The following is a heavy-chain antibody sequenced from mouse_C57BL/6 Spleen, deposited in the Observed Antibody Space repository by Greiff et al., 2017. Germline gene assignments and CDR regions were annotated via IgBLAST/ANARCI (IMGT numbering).Heavy chain of an antibody. Sequence: EVKVEESGEGLVKPGGSLKLSCAASGFTFSSYAMSWVRQTPEKRLEWVAYISSGGDYIDYADTVKGRFTISRDNARNTLDLQMSILKYEDTAMYYCTRDSPSGVGAMDYWGQGTSVTVSS. CDR2: ISSGGDYI. V-gene: IGHV5-9-1*02. CDR3: TRDSPSGVGAMDY. D-gene: IGHD1-1*02. J-gene: IGHJ4*01. CDR1: GFTFSSYA.